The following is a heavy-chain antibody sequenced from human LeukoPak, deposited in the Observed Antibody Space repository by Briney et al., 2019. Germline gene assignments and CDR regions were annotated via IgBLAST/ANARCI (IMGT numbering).Heavy chain of an antibody. J-gene: IGHJ5*02. CDR1: GFPFNTYS. V-gene: IGHV3-48*02. Sequence: TGGSLRLSCAASGFPFNTYSMNWVRQAPGKGLEWVSYISSSSPIYYADSVRGRFTISRDNAKNSVYLEMNSLRDEDTAVYYCVRSMFVDPWGQGTLVTVSS. CDR3: VRSMFVDP. CDR2: ISSSSPI. D-gene: IGHD3-10*02.